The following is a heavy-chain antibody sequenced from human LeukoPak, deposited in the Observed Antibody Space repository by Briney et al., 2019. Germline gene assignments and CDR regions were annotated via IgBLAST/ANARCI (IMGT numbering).Heavy chain of an antibody. Sequence: QPGGSLRLSCAASGFAFSNYGMNWVRQAPGKGLEWVSGISGSGGSTYSADSVKGRFIISRDNSKNMLYLQMNSLRAEDTAVYYCAKVDYGDYNYYYMDVWGKGTTVTISS. CDR1: GFAFSNYG. CDR3: AKVDYGDYNYYYMDV. V-gene: IGHV3-23*01. CDR2: ISGSGGST. D-gene: IGHD4-17*01. J-gene: IGHJ6*03.